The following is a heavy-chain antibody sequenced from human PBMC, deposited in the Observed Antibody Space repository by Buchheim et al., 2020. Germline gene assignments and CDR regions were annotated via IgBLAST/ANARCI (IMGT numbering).Heavy chain of an antibody. V-gene: IGHV3-30*18. J-gene: IGHJ6*02. Sequence: QVQLVESGGGVVQPGRSLRLSCAASGFTFSSYGMHWVRQAPGKGLEWVAVISYDGSNKYYADSVKGRFTISRDNSKNTLYLQMNSLRAEDTAVYYCAKVGYYDSSGYGDYYGMDVWGQGTT. CDR2: ISYDGSNK. CDR1: GFTFSSYG. D-gene: IGHD3-22*01. CDR3: AKVGYYDSSGYGDYYGMDV.